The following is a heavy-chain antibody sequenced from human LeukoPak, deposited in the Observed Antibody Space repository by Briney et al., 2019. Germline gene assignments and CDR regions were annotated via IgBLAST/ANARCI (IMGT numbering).Heavy chain of an antibody. D-gene: IGHD3-3*01. Sequence: GRSLRLSCAASGFTFSSYAMHWVRQAPGKGLEWVAVISYDGSNKYYADSVKGRFTISRDNSKNTLYLQMNSLRAEDTAVYYCARGTASEYYDFWSGPDYWGQGTLVTVSS. J-gene: IGHJ4*02. CDR3: ARGTASEYYDFWSGPDY. V-gene: IGHV3-30-3*01. CDR1: GFTFSSYA. CDR2: ISYDGSNK.